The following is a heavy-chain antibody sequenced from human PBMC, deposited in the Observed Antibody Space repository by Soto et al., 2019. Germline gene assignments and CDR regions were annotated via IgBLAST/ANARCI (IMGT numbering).Heavy chain of an antibody. Sequence: GGSLRLSCAASGFTFSSYAMSWVRQAPGKGLEWVSLISGSGVSTYYADSVKNRFTISRDNSKNTLNLQMDTLRAEDTALYYCAKIYSSSSEDAFDIWGQGTMVTVSS. V-gene: IGHV3-23*01. CDR3: AKIYSSSSEDAFDI. CDR1: GFTFSSYA. D-gene: IGHD6-6*01. J-gene: IGHJ3*02. CDR2: ISGSGVST.